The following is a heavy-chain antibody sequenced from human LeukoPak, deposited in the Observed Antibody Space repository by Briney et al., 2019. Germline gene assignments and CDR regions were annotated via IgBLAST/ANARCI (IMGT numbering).Heavy chain of an antibody. V-gene: IGHV3-23*01. D-gene: IGHD3-22*01. CDR2: FSGSGGST. CDR3: AKDRDSSGYYGRFDY. CDR1: GFTFSSFA. Sequence: GGPLRLSCAAPGFTFSSFAMSWAAQAPGKGLKWFPPFSGSGGSTYYADSVKGRFTISRDNSKNTLYLQMNSLRAEDTAVYYCAKDRDSSGYYGRFDYWGQGTLVTVSS. J-gene: IGHJ4*02.